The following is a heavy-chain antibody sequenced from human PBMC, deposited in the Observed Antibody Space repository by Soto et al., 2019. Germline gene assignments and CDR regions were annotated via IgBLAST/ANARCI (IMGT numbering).Heavy chain of an antibody. J-gene: IGHJ5*02. CDR3: ARVGPAYDYVWGSYRLYNWFDP. Sequence: QVQLVQSGAEVKKPGASVKVSCKASGYTFTSYGISWVRQAPGQGLEWMGWISAYNGNTNYAQKLQGRVTMTTDTSTSTAYMELRSLRSDDTAGYYCARVGPAYDYVWGSYRLYNWFDPWGQGTLVTVSS. D-gene: IGHD3-16*02. V-gene: IGHV1-18*01. CDR1: GYTFTSYG. CDR2: ISAYNGNT.